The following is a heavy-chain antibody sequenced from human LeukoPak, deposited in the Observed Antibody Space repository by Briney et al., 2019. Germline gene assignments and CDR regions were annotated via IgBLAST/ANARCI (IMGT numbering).Heavy chain of an antibody. CDR2: MNPNSGNT. J-gene: IGHJ4*02. Sequence: GASVKVSCKASGYTFTGYYMHWVRQATGQGLEWMGWMNPNSGNTGYAQKFQGRVTITRNTSISTAYMELSSLRSEDTAVYYCARGSWSNPFDYWGQGTLVTVSS. CDR3: ARGSWSNPFDY. D-gene: IGHD3-3*01. V-gene: IGHV1-8*03. CDR1: GYTFTGYY.